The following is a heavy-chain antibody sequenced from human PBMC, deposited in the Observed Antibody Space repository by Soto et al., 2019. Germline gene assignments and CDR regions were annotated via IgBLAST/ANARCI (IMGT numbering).Heavy chain of an antibody. CDR2: IYYSGST. V-gene: IGHV4-30-4*01. J-gene: IGHJ6*02. Sequence: SETLSLTCTVSGGSISSGDYYWSWIRQPPGKGLEWIGYIYYSGSTYYNPSLKSRVTISVDTSKNQFSLKLSSVTAADTAVYYCARDNFNYYGMDVWGQGTTVTVSS. CDR1: GGSISSGDYY. CDR3: ARDNFNYYGMDV.